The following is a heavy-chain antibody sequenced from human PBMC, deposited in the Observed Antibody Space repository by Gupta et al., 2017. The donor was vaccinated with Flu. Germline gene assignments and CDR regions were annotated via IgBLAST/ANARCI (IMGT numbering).Heavy chain of an antibody. J-gene: IGHJ4*02. Sequence: EVQLLESGGGLVQPGGSLRLSCAASGFTFSSYAMRWVRQAPGKGLEWVSAISGSGGSTYYADSVKGRFTISRDNSKNTLYLQMNSLRAEDTAVYYCAARDTVTTLPLDYWGQGTLVTVSS. CDR2: ISGSGGST. V-gene: IGHV3-23*01. D-gene: IGHD4-17*01. CDR3: AARDTVTTLPLDY. CDR1: GFTFSSYA.